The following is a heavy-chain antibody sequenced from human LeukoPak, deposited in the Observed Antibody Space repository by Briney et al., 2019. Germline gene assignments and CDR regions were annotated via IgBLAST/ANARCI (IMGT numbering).Heavy chain of an antibody. J-gene: IGHJ4*02. D-gene: IGHD3-22*01. Sequence: PSETLSLTCTVSGGSISSYYWSWIRHPPGKGLEWIGYIYYSGSTNYNPSLKSRVTISVDTSKNQFSLKLSSVTAADTAVYYCARHYYDTGGYCNWGQGTLVTVSS. V-gene: IGHV4-59*08. CDR2: IYYSGST. CDR3: ARHYYDTGGYCN. CDR1: GGSISSYY.